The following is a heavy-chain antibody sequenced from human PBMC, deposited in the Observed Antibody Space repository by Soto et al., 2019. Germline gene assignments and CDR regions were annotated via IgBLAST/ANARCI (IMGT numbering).Heavy chain of an antibody. J-gene: IGHJ1*01. CDR2: ISWNSGSI. D-gene: IGHD2-15*01. CDR1: GFTFDDYA. CDR3: AKGPNPYCSGGSCYPEYFQH. Sequence: EVQLVESGGGLVQPGRSLRLSCAASGFTFDDYAMHWVRQAPGKGLEWVSGISWNSGSIGYADSVKGRFTISRDNAKNSLYLQMNSLRAEDTALYYCAKGPNPYCSGGSCYPEYFQHWGQGTLVTVSS. V-gene: IGHV3-9*01.